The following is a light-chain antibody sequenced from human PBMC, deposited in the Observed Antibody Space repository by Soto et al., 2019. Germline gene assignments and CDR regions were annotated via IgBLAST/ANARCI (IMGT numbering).Light chain of an antibody. CDR3: QQSYNLTRT. CDR1: QTISSY. Sequence: DIQMTQSPSSLSASVGDRVTINCRASQTISSYLNWYQQKPGKAPKLLIYGASALQSGVPPRFSGSGSGTDFTLTIRSLQPEDFATYYCQQSYNLTRTFGPGTKVDIK. CDR2: GAS. J-gene: IGKJ3*01. V-gene: IGKV1-39*01.